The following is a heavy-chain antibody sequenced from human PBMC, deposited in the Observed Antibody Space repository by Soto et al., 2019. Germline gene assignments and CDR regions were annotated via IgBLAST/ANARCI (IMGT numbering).Heavy chain of an antibody. V-gene: IGHV1-18*04. D-gene: IGHD3-10*01. CDR1: GYTFTSYG. CDR3: GRGGQTTMVRGGGGGSYNYYGMDV. CDR2: ISTYNGNT. Sequence: QVQLVQSGAEVKKPGASVKVSCKASGYTFTSYGISWVRQAPGQGLEWMGWISTYNGNTNYAQKLQGRVTMTTDTATSRAYMELRSLRSDDTAVYYCGRGGQTTMVRGGGGGSYNYYGMDVWGQGTTVTVSS. J-gene: IGHJ6*02.